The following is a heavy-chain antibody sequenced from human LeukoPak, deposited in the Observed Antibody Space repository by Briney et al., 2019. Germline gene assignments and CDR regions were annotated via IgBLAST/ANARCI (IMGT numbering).Heavy chain of an antibody. V-gene: IGHV4-59*01. J-gene: IGHJ3*02. D-gene: IGHD3-22*01. CDR3: ARDSPRVGYYDSSGYYRDAFDI. CDR2: IYYSGST. CDR1: GGSISSYY. Sequence: PSETLSLTCTVSGGSISSYYWSWIRQPPGKGLEWIGYIYYSGSTNYNPSLKSRVTISVDTSKNQFSLKLSSVTAADTAVYYCARDSPRVGYYDSSGYYRDAFDIWGQGTMVTVSS.